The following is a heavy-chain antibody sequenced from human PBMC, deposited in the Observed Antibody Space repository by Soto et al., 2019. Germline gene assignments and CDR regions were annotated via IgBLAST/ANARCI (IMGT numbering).Heavy chain of an antibody. CDR2: VSKSSSYI. Sequence: PGGSLRLSCAASGFTFSSFNMNWVRQAPGKGLEWVSSVSKSSSYIYYADSVKGRFTISRDNAKNSLYLQMNSLRAEDTAVYYCARDPSPFLTARGSHAFDIWGQGTVVTVSS. D-gene: IGHD2-21*02. V-gene: IGHV3-21*01. J-gene: IGHJ3*02. CDR3: ARDPSPFLTARGSHAFDI. CDR1: GFTFSSFN.